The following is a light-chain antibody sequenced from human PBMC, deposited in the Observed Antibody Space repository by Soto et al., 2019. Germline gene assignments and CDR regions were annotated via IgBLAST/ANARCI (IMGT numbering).Light chain of an antibody. Sequence: ESVLTQYTGTLSLSPGERATLSCRASQSVSSNYLAWYQQKPGQAPRLLIYGASSRATGIPDRFSGSGSGTDFTLTISRLEPEDFAVYYCQQHGSSPQTFGQGTMVDIK. CDR1: QSVSSNY. CDR3: QQHGSSPQT. CDR2: GAS. J-gene: IGKJ1*01. V-gene: IGKV3-20*01.